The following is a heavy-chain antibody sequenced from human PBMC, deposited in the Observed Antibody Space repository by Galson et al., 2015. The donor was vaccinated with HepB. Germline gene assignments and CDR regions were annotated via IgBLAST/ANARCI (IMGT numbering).Heavy chain of an antibody. Sequence: SLRLSCAASGFTFSSYGMHWVRQAPGKGLEWVAVIWYDGSNKYSADPVKGRFTISRDNSKNTLYLQMNSLRAEDTAVYYCARARGYSYGYGMDVWGQGTTVTVSS. D-gene: IGHD5-18*01. CDR3: ARARGYSYGYGMDV. J-gene: IGHJ6*02. CDR1: GFTFSSYG. V-gene: IGHV3-33*08. CDR2: IWYDGSNK.